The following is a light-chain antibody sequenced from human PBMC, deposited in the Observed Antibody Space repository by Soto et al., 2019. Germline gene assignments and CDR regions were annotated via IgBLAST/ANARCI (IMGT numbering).Light chain of an antibody. CDR2: DAS. J-gene: IGKJ5*01. CDR3: QRRSTWPPVT. Sequence: EIVLTQSPATLSLSPGERATLSCRASQSVSSYLAWYQQKPGQAPRLLIYDASNRATGIPARFSGSGSGTDFTPTISSLEPEDFAVYYCQRRSTWPPVTFGQGTRLEIK. V-gene: IGKV3-11*01. CDR1: QSVSSY.